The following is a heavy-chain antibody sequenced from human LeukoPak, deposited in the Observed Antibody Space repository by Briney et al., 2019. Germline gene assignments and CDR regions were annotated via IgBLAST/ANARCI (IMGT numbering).Heavy chain of an antibody. CDR2: TKQDGSEK. V-gene: IGHV3-7*01. D-gene: IGHD3-3*01. J-gene: IGHJ4*02. Sequence: GGSLRLSCAASGFTFSSYWMSWVRQAPGKGLEWVANTKQDGSEKYYVDSVKGRFTISRDNAKNSLYLQMNSLRAEDTAVYYCARDGGTYDFWSGGDYWGQGTLVTVSS. CDR3: ARDGGTYDFWSGGDY. CDR1: GFTFSSYW.